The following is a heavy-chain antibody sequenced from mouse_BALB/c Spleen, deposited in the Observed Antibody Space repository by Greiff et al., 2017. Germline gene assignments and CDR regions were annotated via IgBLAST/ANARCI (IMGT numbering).Heavy chain of an antibody. D-gene: IGHD2-1*01. Sequence: QVQLQQSGAELMKPGASVKISCKATGYTFSSYWIEWVKQRPGHGLEWIGEILPGSGSTNYNEKFKGKATFTADTSSNTAYMQLSSLTSEDSAVYYCASYGNYFDYWGQGTTLTVSA. V-gene: IGHV1-9*01. J-gene: IGHJ2*01. CDR1: GYTFSSYW. CDR2: ILPGSGST. CDR3: ASYGNYFDY.